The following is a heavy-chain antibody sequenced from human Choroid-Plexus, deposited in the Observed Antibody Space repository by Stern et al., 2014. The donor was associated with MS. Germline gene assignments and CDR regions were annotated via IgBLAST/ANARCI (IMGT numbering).Heavy chain of an antibody. Sequence: VQLEESGGGVVQPGRPLRLSCVASGFTLGSCAMHWVRQAPGKGLEGVAGVSYDGSNNYYADSVKGRFTISRDNSQNTLYMQMSSLRPEDTAVYYCAKDRQYLTYFFDHWGQGSLVTVSS. CDR1: GFTLGSCA. V-gene: IGHV3-30*18. CDR3: AKDRQYLTYFFDH. CDR2: VSYDGSNN. J-gene: IGHJ5*02. D-gene: IGHD2/OR15-2a*01.